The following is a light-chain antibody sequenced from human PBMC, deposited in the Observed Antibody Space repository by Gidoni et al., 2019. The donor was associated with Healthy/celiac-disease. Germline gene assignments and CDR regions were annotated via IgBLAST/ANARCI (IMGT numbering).Light chain of an antibody. CDR2: QDS. V-gene: IGLV3-1*01. CDR1: KLGDKY. CDR3: QAWDSSTGV. Sequence: SYELTQPPSVSVSLGQTASITCSGDKLGDKYACWYQQKPGQSPVLVIYQDSKRPSGIPERFSGSNSGNTATLTISGTQAMDEADYDCQAWDSSTGVFGGGTKLTVL. J-gene: IGLJ2*01.